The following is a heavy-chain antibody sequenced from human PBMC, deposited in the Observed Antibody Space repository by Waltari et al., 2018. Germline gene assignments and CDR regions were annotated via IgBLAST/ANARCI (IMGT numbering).Heavy chain of an antibody. D-gene: IGHD2-15*01. J-gene: IGHJ5*02. Sequence: QLQLQESGPGLVKPSGTQSLTCDVSGASMSSTDCWSWVRQSPEKGLEWLGQVHFSGRTNYSPSFASRVRISLDTSNYQFSLKVTSATAADTAMYYCARDRGRGIYLDTWGPGILVTVSP. CDR3: ARDRGRGIYLDT. CDR1: GASMSSTDC. CDR2: VHFSGRT. V-gene: IGHV4-4*02.